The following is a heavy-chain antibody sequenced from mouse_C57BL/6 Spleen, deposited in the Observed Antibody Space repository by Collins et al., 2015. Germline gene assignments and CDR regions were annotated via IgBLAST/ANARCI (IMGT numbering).Heavy chain of an antibody. D-gene: IGHD2-1*01. CDR2: IYPRDDST. CDR3: AREGYGNRGYFDV. CDR1: GYTFTDHT. V-gene: IGHV1-78*01. Sequence: ISCKVSGYTFTDHTFHWMKQRPEQGLEWIGYIYPRDDSTKYNEKFKGKATLTADKASSTAYMQINSLTSEDSAVYYCAREGYGNRGYFDVWGTGTTVTVSS. J-gene: IGHJ1*03.